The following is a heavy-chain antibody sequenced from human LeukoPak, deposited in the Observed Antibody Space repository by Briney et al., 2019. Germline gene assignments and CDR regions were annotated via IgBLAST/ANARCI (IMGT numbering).Heavy chain of an antibody. CDR3: ARTFYEQMPHFDY. Sequence: ASVKVSCKASGYSFTSHYMHWVRQAPGQGLEWMGIINPSDGSTTYAQKFQGRVTMSRDMSTSTFYMELTSLRFEDTAVYYCARTFYEQMPHFDYWGQGTLVTVSS. J-gene: IGHJ4*02. CDR2: INPSDGST. V-gene: IGHV1-46*01. CDR1: GYSFTSHY. D-gene: IGHD3-16*01.